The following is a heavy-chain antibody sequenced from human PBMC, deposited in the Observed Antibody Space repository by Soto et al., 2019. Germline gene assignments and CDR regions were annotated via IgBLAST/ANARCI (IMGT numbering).Heavy chain of an antibody. CDR3: AGAMVRGESFDY. CDR2: ISSSSSYI. CDR1: GFTFSSYS. D-gene: IGHD3-10*01. J-gene: IGHJ4*02. Sequence: GGSLRLSCAASGFTFSSYSMNWVRQAPGKGLEWVSSISSSSSYIYYADSVKGRFTISRDNAKNSLYLQMNSLRAEDTAVYYCAGAMVRGESFDYWGQGTLVTVSS. V-gene: IGHV3-21*01.